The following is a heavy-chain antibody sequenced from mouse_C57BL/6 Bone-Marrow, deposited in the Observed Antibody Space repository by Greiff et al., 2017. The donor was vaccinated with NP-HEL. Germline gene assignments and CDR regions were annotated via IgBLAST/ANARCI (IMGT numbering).Heavy chain of an antibody. CDR3: ARSAYYSNYGRSYYAMDY. CDR2: INPNYGTT. D-gene: IGHD2-5*01. Sequence: VQLQQSGPELVKPGASVKISCKASGYSFTDYNMNWVKQSNGKSLEWIGVINPNYGTTSYNQKFKGKATLTVDQSSSTAYMQLNSLTAEDSAVYYCARSAYYSNYGRSYYAMDYWGQGTSVTVSS. J-gene: IGHJ4*01. CDR1: GYSFTDYN. V-gene: IGHV1-39*01.